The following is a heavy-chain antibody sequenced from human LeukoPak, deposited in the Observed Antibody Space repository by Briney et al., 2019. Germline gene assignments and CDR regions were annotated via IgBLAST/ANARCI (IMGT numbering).Heavy chain of an antibody. J-gene: IGHJ4*02. V-gene: IGHV3-23*01. CDR1: GFTFSHHA. CDR3: ERESFRALAGYLDY. D-gene: IGHD6-19*01. Sequence: PGGSLRLSCAASGFTFSHHAMTWVRQAPGKGLEWVSGISGSGDTTYYADSEKGRFTISRDNSRNTVYLQMNSLRAEDTAVYFCERESFRALAGYLDYWGQGSLVTVSS. CDR2: ISGSGDTT.